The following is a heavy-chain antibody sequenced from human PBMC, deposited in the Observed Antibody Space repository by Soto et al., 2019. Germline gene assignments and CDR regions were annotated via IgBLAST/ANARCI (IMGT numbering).Heavy chain of an antibody. CDR1: GYTFTGYY. CDR3: AKDLEIRVCDY. J-gene: IGHJ4*02. Sequence: QVQLVQSGAEVKKPGASVKDSCKASGYTFTGYYLHWVRQAPGQGLEWMGWLNPNSGGTNYAQKVQGWVTTSRDTSISTAYMELGRLRSDDTAVYYCAKDLEIRVCDYWGQGTLVTVSS. CDR2: LNPNSGGT. D-gene: IGHD1-7*01. V-gene: IGHV1-2*04.